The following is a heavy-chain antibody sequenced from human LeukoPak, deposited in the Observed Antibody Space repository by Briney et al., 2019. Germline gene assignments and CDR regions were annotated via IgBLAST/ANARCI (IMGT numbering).Heavy chain of an antibody. CDR2: INQAGGEK. J-gene: IGHJ4*02. CDR1: GFTFSGYW. D-gene: IGHD2-2*01. V-gene: IGHV3-7*01. CDR3: ATGSSCATCYLPDY. Sequence: PGGSLRLSCAASGFTFSGYWMSWVRQAPGRGLEWVANINQAGGEKYYADSVKGRFTISRDNAMNSLYLQMNSLRAEDTAVYYCATGSSCATCYLPDYWGQGTLVTVSS.